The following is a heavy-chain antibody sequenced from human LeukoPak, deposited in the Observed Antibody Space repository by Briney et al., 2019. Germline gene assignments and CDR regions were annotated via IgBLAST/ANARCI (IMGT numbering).Heavy chain of an antibody. V-gene: IGHV3-9*01. Sequence: GGSQRLSCAASGFTFDDYAMHWVRQAPGKGLEWVSGISWNSGSIGYADSVKGRFTISRDNAKNSLYLQMNSLRAEDTALYYCAKDIGYGSGSYIDYWGQGTLVTVSS. CDR3: AKDIGYGSGSYIDY. J-gene: IGHJ4*02. CDR1: GFTFDDYA. D-gene: IGHD3-10*01. CDR2: ISWNSGSI.